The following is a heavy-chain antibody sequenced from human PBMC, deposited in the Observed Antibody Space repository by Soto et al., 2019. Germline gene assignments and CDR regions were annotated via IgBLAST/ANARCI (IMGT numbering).Heavy chain of an antibody. CDR2: IIPIFGTA. CDR1: GGAFSSYA. D-gene: IGHD3-3*01. CDR3: ARDHGARYYDFWSGNGFDP. V-gene: IGHV1-69*13. Sequence: VKVSCKASGGAFSSYAISWVRQAPGQGLEWMGGIIPIFGTANSAQKFQGRVTITADESTSTAYMELSSLRSEDTAVYYCARDHGARYYDFWSGNGFDPWGQGTLVTAPQ. J-gene: IGHJ5*02.